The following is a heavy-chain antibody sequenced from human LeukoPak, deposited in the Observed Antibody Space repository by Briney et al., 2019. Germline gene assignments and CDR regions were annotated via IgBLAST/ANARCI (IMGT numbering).Heavy chain of an antibody. D-gene: IGHD2-15*01. V-gene: IGHV4-59*12. CDR2: IYYSGST. Sequence: SETLSLTCTVSGDSISSYYWSWIRQPPGKGLEWIGYIYYSGSTNCNPSLKSRVTISVDTSKNQFSLKLSSVTAADTAVYYCARVGCSGGSCYSGYYYYMDVWGKGTTVTVSS. CDR3: ARVGCSGGSCYSGYYYYMDV. CDR1: GDSISSYY. J-gene: IGHJ6*03.